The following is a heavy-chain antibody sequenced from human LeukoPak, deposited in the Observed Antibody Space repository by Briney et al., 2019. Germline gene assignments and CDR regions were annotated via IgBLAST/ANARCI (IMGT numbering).Heavy chain of an antibody. Sequence: PGGSLGLSCAASGFTLSPYAMNWSGKAQGKGLEWVAVISYDGKNKYYADSVKGRFTISRDNSKNTLSLQMNSLRTEDTAVYYCAREQEAFDIWGQGTMVTVSS. J-gene: IGHJ3*02. CDR3: AREQEAFDI. CDR2: ISYDGKNK. V-gene: IGHV3-30*04. CDR1: GFTLSPYA.